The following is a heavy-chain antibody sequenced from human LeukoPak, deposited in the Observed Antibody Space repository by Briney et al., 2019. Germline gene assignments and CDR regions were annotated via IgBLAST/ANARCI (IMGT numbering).Heavy chain of an antibody. Sequence: GGSLRLSCAPSGFTFDKFAMTWVSQAPGKGLEWVSEITGSGGSTYYADSVKGRFTISRDNSKNTLYLQMNSLRAEDTAIYYCARELFDFDYWGQGTLVTVSS. CDR2: ITGSGGST. V-gene: IGHV3-23*01. CDR1: GFTFDKFA. D-gene: IGHD3-10*01. CDR3: ARELFDFDY. J-gene: IGHJ4*02.